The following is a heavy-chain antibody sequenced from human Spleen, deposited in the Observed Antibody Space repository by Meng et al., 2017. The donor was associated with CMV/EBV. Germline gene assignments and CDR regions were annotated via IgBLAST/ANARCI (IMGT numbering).Heavy chain of an antibody. D-gene: IGHD1-1*01. CDR1: GFTFSSYW. V-gene: IGHV3-48*03. J-gene: IGHJ3*02. Sequence: GESLKISCAASGFTFSSYWMSWVRQAPGKGLHWFSYISSSGSTIYYADSVKGRFTISRDNAKNSLYLQMNSLRAEDTAIYYCARVERRNDTFDIWGQGTMVTVSS. CDR2: ISSSGSTI. CDR3: ARVERRNDTFDI.